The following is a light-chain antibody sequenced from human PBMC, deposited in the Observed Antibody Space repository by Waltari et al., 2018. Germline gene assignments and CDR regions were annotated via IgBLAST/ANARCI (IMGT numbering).Light chain of an antibody. V-gene: IGKV3-15*01. CDR2: GAS. Sequence: EIVMTQSLATLSVSPGEGVTISCRASQSVTSNLAWYQQKPGQAPRLLIYGASTRATGIPAKFSGSGSGTEFTLTISSLQSEDFAVYYCQQYNNWPRTFGQGTKLEIK. J-gene: IGKJ1*01. CDR3: QQYNNWPRT. CDR1: QSVTSN.